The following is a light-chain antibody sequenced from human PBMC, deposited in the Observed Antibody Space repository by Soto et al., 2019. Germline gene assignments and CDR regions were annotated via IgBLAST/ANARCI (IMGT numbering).Light chain of an antibody. Sequence: QLVLTQPASVSGSPGQSITISCTGTSNDIGGYNLVSWYQQHPGKAPKLIIYEASERPSGVSDRFSGSRSGNTASLTISTLQAEDEADYSCCSFAGGATFVFGGGTKVTVL. V-gene: IGLV2-23*02. CDR2: EAS. CDR1: SNDIGGYNL. J-gene: IGLJ2*01. CDR3: CSFAGGATFV.